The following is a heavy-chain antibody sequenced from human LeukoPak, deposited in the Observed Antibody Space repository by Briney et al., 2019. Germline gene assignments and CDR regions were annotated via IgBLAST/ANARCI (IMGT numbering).Heavy chain of an antibody. CDR2: ISYDGSNK. D-gene: IGHD2-15*01. CDR3: ARGGVGYCSGGNCYSAHAFDI. V-gene: IGHV3-30-3*01. CDR1: GFTFSSYA. J-gene: IGHJ3*02. Sequence: GGSLRLSCAASGFTFSSYAMHWVRQPPGKGLEWVAIISYDGSNKYYADSVQGRFTISRDNSKNTLYLQMNSLRTDDTAVYYCARGGVGYCSGGNCYSAHAFDIWGQGTMVTVSS.